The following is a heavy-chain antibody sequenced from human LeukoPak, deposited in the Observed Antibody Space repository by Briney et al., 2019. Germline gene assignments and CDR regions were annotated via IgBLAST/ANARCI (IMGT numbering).Heavy chain of an antibody. D-gene: IGHD1-26*01. J-gene: IGHJ4*02. CDR1: GFTFSSYG. V-gene: IGHV3-33*01. CDR3: ARDDLERVGATPLDY. Sequence: GGSLRLSCAASGFTFSSYGMHWVRQAPGKGREWVAVIWYDGSNKYYADSVRGRFTISRDNSKNTLYLQMNSLRAEDTAVYYCARDDLERVGATPLDYWGQGTLVTVSS. CDR2: IWYDGSNK.